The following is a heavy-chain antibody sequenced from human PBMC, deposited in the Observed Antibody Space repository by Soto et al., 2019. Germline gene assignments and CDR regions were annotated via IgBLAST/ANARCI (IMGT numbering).Heavy chain of an antibody. CDR1: GFTFSAFA. V-gene: IGHV3-23*01. J-gene: IGHJ4*02. Sequence: PGGSLRLSCAASGFTFSAFAMSWVRQAPGEGLEWVSGISGRSGSTYYADSVKGRFTISRDNSKNTLYLQMKSLRAEDTAVYYCARDASYSSSVDWGQGTLVTVSS. D-gene: IGHD6-6*01. CDR3: ARDASYSSSVD. CDR2: ISGRSGST.